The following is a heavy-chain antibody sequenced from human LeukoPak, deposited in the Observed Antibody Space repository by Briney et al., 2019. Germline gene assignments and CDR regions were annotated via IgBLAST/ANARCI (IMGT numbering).Heavy chain of an antibody. Sequence: SAYNGKTNYAQKLQGRVTMNKDTSTSTAYIELRSLRSDDTAVYYCARDFSPPYDSSGYLDYWGQGTLVTVSS. V-gene: IGHV1-18*01. J-gene: IGHJ4*02. CDR2: SAYNGKT. CDR3: ARDFSPPYDSSGYLDY. D-gene: IGHD3-22*01.